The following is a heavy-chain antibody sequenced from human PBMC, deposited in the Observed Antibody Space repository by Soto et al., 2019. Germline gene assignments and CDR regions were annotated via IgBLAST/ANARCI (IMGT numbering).Heavy chain of an antibody. CDR3: ARGLMKRLRVIVPPGY. V-gene: IGHV3-7*01. CDR2: IKQDGSEK. D-gene: IGHD3-16*02. Sequence: GGSLRLSCAASGFTFSSYWMSWVRQAPGNGLEWVANIKQDGSEKYYVDSVKGRFTISRDNAKNSLYLQMNSLRAEDTAVYYCARGLMKRLRVIVPPGYWGQGTLVTVSS. CDR1: GFTFSSYW. J-gene: IGHJ4*02.